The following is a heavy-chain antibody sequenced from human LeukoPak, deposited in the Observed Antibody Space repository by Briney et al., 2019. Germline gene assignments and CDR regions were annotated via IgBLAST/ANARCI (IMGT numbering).Heavy chain of an antibody. D-gene: IGHD3-10*01. Sequence: ASVNVSCKASGGTFSSYAISWVRQAPGQGLEWMGGIIPIFGTANYAQKFQGRVTITADESTSTAYMELSSLRSEDTAVYYCARKRGVKAFDIWGQGTMVTVSS. CDR3: ARKRGVKAFDI. CDR1: GGTFSSYA. J-gene: IGHJ3*02. V-gene: IGHV1-69*13. CDR2: IIPIFGTA.